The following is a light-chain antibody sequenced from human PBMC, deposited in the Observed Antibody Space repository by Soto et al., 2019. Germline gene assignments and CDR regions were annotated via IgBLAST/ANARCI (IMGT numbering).Light chain of an antibody. CDR2: LNSDGSH. V-gene: IGLV4-69*01. CDR1: SGHSSYA. CDR3: QTWGTGIQV. J-gene: IGLJ3*02. Sequence: QPVLTQSPSASASLGASVKLTCTLSSGHSSYAIAWHQQQPEKGPRYLMTLNSDGSHTKGDGIPDRFSASSSGAERHLTVSSLQSEDEADYYCQTWGTGIQVFGGGTKLTVL.